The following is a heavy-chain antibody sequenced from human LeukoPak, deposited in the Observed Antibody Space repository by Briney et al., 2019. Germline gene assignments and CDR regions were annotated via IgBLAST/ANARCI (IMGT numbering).Heavy chain of an antibody. Sequence: PGGPLRLSRAASRFTFSNAWMSLVPPAPGTGVEWVGRTKSKTDVGSTDYAAPVKGRFTISRDDSKNTLYLQMNSLKTEDTAVYYCTTNHFLSHPLVGATDWGQGTLVTVSS. D-gene: IGHD1-26*01. V-gene: IGHV3-15*01. J-gene: IGHJ4*02. CDR2: TKSKTDVGST. CDR3: TTNHFLSHPLVGATD. CDR1: RFTFSNAW.